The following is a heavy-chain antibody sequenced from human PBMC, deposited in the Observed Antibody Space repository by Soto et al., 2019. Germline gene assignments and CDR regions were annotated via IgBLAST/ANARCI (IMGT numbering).Heavy chain of an antibody. CDR3: ARGYGATVGAVAGTSGFAP. D-gene: IGHD6-19*01. V-gene: IGHV4-34*01. CDR2: INHSGST. J-gene: IGHJ5*02. Sequence: SEELSLTYAVYGGISSGCYWRWIRQPPGKGLEWIGEINHSGSTNYNPSLKSRITISVDTSKNQFSLKLSSVTAADTAVYYCARGYGATVGAVAGTSGFAPWGQGPLVTVS. CDR1: GGISSGCY.